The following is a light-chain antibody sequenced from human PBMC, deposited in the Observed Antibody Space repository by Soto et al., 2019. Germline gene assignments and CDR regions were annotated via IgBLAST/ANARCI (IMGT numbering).Light chain of an antibody. Sequence: DIVMTQSPDSLALSLGERAVINCKSSHTLLSSFSKKNLLAWYQKKEGQPPRLLIFWASTRESGVPDRFSGSGSGTDFTLTISSLPAEDVAVYYGEQYYDPPYTFGQGTKVEV. V-gene: IGKV4-1*01. CDR2: WAS. CDR3: EQYYDPPYT. CDR1: HTLLSSFSKKNL. J-gene: IGKJ2*01.